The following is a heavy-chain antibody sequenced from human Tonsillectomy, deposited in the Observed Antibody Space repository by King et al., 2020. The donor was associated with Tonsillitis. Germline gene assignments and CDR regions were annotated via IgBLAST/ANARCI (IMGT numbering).Heavy chain of an antibody. J-gene: IGHJ3*02. CDR1: GYTFTSYG. CDR2: ISAYNGNT. Sequence: QLVQSGAEVKKPGASVKVSCKASGYTFTSYGISWVRQAPGQGLEWMGWISAYNGNTNYAQKLQGRVTMTTDTSTSTAYMELRSLRSDDTTVYYCARDQTYYYDSSGYYHDAFDIRGQGTMVTVSS. CDR3: ARDQTYYYDSSGYYHDAFDI. V-gene: IGHV1-18*04. D-gene: IGHD3-22*01.